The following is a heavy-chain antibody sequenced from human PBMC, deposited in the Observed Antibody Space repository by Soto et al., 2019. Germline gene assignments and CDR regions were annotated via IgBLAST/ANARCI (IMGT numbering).Heavy chain of an antibody. CDR1: GGSISSSNW. CDR2: IYHSGST. D-gene: IGHD3-10*01. J-gene: IGHJ6*02. V-gene: IGHV4-4*02. CDR3: ARAGGGNYYGSGSYYRQYYYGMDV. Sequence: SETLSLTCAVSGGSISSSNWWSWVRQPPGKGLEWIGEIYHSGSTNYNPSLKSRVTISVDKSKNQFSLKLSSVTAADTAVYYCARAGGGNYYGSGSYYRQYYYGMDVWGQGTTVTVSS.